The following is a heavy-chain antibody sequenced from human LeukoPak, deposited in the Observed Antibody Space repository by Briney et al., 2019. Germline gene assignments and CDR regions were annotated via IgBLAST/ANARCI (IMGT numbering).Heavy chain of an antibody. CDR1: GGSISIGGYY. CDR3: ARDRGYGDYGSFDY. CDR2: IYYSGGT. D-gene: IGHD4-17*01. V-gene: IGHV4-31*03. J-gene: IGHJ4*02. Sequence: SETLSLTCTVSGGSISIGGYYWSWIRQHPGKGLEWIGYIYYSGGTYYNPSLKSRVTISVDTSKHQFSLKLRSVTAADTAVYYCARDRGYGDYGSFDYWGQGTLVTVSS.